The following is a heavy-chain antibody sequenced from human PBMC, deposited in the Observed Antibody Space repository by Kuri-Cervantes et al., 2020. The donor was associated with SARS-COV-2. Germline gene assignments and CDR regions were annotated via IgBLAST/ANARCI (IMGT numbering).Heavy chain of an antibody. CDR2: ISAYNGNT. CDR3: ATEGGHGNSPRIFDY. V-gene: IGHV1-18*01. D-gene: IGHD4-23*01. J-gene: IGHJ4*02. Sequence: SVNVSRKASGYTFTSYGFSWVRQAPGQGLEWMGWISAYNGNTNYAQKLQGRVTMTEDTSTDTAYMELSSLRSEDTAVYYCATEGGHGNSPRIFDYWGQGTLVNVSS. CDR1: GYTFTSYG.